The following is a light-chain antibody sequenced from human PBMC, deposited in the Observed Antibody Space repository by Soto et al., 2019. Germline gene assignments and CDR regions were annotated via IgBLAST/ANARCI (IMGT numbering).Light chain of an antibody. CDR3: QHYNSYSEA. CDR1: QTISSC. CDR2: KAS. V-gene: IGKV1-5*03. J-gene: IGKJ1*01. Sequence: IQMAPSPSTLFGSVGDRGPIPFRASQTISSCLAWYQQKPGKAPKLLIYKASTLKSGVPSRFSGSGSGTEFTLTISSLQPDDFATYYCQHYNSYSEAFGQGTKVDIK.